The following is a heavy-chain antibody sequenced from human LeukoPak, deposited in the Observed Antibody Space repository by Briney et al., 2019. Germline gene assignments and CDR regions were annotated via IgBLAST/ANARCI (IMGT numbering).Heavy chain of an antibody. J-gene: IGHJ4*02. V-gene: IGHV3-48*01. CDR1: GFSFSSYS. D-gene: IGHD3-3*01. Sequence: GGSLRLSCEAPGFSFSSYSINWVRQSPGKGLEWISYISSSGSSIYYADSVKGRFAISRDNAKNSVYLQMNSLGVEDTAVYYCARDGYDFSRIDYWGQGTLVTVSS. CDR3: ARDGYDFSRIDY. CDR2: ISSSGSSI.